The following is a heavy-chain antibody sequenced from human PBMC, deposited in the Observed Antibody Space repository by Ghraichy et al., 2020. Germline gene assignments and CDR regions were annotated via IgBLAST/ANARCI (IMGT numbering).Heavy chain of an antibody. J-gene: IGHJ6*02. Sequence: AGSLRLSCAASGFTFSSYWMHWVRQAPGKGLVWVSRINSDGSSTSYADSVKGRFTISRDNAKNTLYLQMNSLRAEDTAVYYCARAMVGIAARPGVYYYYGMDVWGQGTTVTVSS. CDR1: GFTFSSYW. CDR3: ARAMVGIAARPGVYYYYGMDV. CDR2: INSDGSST. V-gene: IGHV3-74*01. D-gene: IGHD6-6*01.